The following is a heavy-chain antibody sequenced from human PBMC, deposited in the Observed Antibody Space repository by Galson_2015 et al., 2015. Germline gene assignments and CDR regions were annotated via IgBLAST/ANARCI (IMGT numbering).Heavy chain of an antibody. CDR2: IFSTDEK. Sequence: PALVKPTQTLTLTCTVSGFSLSNARMGVSWIRQPPGKALEWLAHIFSTDEKSYSTSLKSRLTISKDTSKSQVVLTMTNMDPVDTATYYRARIGTGSGASVFDYWGQGTLVTVSS. V-gene: IGHV2-26*01. D-gene: IGHD1-7*01. CDR3: ARIGTGSGASVFDY. CDR1: GFSLSNARMG. J-gene: IGHJ4*02.